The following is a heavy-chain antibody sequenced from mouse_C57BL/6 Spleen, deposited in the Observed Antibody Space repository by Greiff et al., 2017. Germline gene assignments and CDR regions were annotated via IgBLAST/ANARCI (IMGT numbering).Heavy chain of an antibody. CDR3: ARGGIYGNYGWFAY. Sequence: EVKLVESEGGLVQPGRSMKLSCTASGFTFSDYYMAWVRQVPEKGLEWVANINYDGSSTYYLDSLKSRFIISRDNAKNILYLQMSSLKSEDTATYYCARGGIYGNYGWFAYWGQGTLVTVSA. V-gene: IGHV5-16*01. CDR2: INYDGSST. J-gene: IGHJ3*01. D-gene: IGHD2-1*01. CDR1: GFTFSDYY.